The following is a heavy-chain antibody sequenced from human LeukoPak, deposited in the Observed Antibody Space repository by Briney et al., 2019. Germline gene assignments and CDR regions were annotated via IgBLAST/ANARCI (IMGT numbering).Heavy chain of an antibody. CDR1: GFTFSDYY. CDR2: ISSSGSTI. V-gene: IGHV3-11*01. D-gene: IGHD4-17*01. J-gene: IGHJ4*02. CDR3: ATVPHAGVTYGDLNGWFDY. Sequence: MPGGSLRLSCAASGFTFSDYYMSWIRQAPGKGLEWVSYISSSGSTIYYADSVKGRFTISRDNAKNSLYLQMNSLRAEDTAVYYCATVPHAGVTYGDLNGWFDYWGQGTLVTVSS.